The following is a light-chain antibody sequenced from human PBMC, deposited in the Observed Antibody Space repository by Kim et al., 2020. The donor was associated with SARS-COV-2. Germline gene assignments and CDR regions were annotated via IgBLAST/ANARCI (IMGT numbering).Light chain of an antibody. J-gene: IGKJ1*01. CDR3: PQYYSYPPWT. CDR2: AAS. V-gene: IGKV1-8*01. Sequence: AIRMTQSPSSLSASTGDRVTITCRASQGISSYIAWYQQKPGKAPKLLIYAASTLQSGVPSRFSGSGSGTDFTLTISCLQSEDFATYYCPQYYSYPPWTSAQEAKVDIK. CDR1: QGISSY.